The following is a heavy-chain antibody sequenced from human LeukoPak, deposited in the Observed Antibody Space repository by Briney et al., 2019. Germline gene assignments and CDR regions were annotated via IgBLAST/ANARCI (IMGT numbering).Heavy chain of an antibody. CDR1: GGSFSGYY. V-gene: IGHV4-34*01. CDR3: ASSRLYYYDSSGYLDY. J-gene: IGHJ4*02. Sequence: PSETLSLTCAVYGGSFSGYYWSWIRQPPGKGLEWIGEINHSGSTNYNPSLKSRVTISVDTSKNQFSLKLSSVTAADTAVYYCASSRLYYYDSSGYLDYWGQGTLVTVSS. D-gene: IGHD3-22*01. CDR2: INHSGST.